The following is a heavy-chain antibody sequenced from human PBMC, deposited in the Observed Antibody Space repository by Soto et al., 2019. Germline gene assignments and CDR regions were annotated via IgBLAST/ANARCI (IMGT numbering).Heavy chain of an antibody. CDR3: ARAPGQWLANFDY. D-gene: IGHD6-19*01. CDR2: IYHSVST. V-gene: IGHV4-30-2*01. Sequence: QLQLQESGSGLVKPSQTLSLTCAVSGGSISSGGYSWSWIRQPPGKGLEWIGYIYHSVSTYCNPSLTSRATISVDRSKNQFSLKLSSVTAGETAVYYCARAPGQWLANFDYWGQGTLVTVSS. J-gene: IGHJ4*02. CDR1: GGSISSGGYS.